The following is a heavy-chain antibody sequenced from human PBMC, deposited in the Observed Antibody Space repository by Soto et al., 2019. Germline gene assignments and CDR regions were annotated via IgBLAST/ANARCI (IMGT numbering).Heavy chain of an antibody. CDR3: AKGGSSSSGRIYYYGMDV. D-gene: IGHD6-6*01. CDR1: GFTFSSYA. J-gene: IGHJ6*02. CDR2: ISGSGGST. Sequence: EVQLLESGGGLVQPGGSLRLSCAASGFTFSSYAMSWVRQAPGKGLEWVSAISGSGGSTYYADSVKGRFTISRDNSKNTLYLQMNSLRAEDTAVYYCAKGGSSSSGRIYYYGMDVWGQGTTFTVSS. V-gene: IGHV3-23*01.